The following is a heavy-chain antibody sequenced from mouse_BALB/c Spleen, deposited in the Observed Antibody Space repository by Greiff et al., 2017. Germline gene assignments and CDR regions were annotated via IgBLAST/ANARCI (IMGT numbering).Heavy chain of an antibody. Sequence: EVKLMESGPGLVKPSQSLSLTCSVTGYSITSGYYWNWIRQFPGNKLEWMGYISYDGSNNYNPSLKNRISITRDTSKNQFFLKLNSVTTEDTATYYCAREDYYGLGGFAYWGQGTLVTVSA. D-gene: IGHD1-1*01. CDR1: GYSITSGYY. CDR2: ISYDGSN. V-gene: IGHV3-6*02. J-gene: IGHJ3*01. CDR3: AREDYYGLGGFAY.